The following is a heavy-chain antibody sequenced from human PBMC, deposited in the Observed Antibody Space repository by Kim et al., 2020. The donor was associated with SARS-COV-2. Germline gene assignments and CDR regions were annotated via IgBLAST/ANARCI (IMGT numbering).Heavy chain of an antibody. CDR3: ARQEELWFGEPTTLDY. J-gene: IGHJ4*02. D-gene: IGHD3-10*01. Sequence: SLKGRVTISVDTSKNQFSLKLSSVTAADTAVYYCARQEELWFGEPTTLDYWGQGTLVTVSS. V-gene: IGHV4-39*01.